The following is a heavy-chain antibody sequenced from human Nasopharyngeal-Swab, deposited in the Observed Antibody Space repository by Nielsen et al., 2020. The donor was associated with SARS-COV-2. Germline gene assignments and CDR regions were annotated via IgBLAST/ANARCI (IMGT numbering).Heavy chain of an antibody. Sequence: GSLRLSCAVYGGSFSGYYWSWIRQPPGKGLEWIGEINHSGSTNYNPSLKSRVTISVDTSKNQFSLKLSSVTAADTAVYYCARGARRDGVDYWGQGTLVTVSS. J-gene: IGHJ4*02. CDR2: INHSGST. V-gene: IGHV4-34*01. D-gene: IGHD5-24*01. CDR1: GGSFSGYY. CDR3: ARGARRDGVDY.